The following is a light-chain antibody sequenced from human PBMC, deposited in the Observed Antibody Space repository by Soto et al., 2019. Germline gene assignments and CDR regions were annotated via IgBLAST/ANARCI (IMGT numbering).Light chain of an antibody. CDR1: QDMNNY. V-gene: IGKV1-33*01. Sequence: DIKMTQSPSSLSASVGDRFTITCQASQDMNNYLNCYQQKPGQSPKLLIYDVSVLEVGVPSRFSGSGSGTHFTLTISGLPPEDIATYYCQQFDDLTFIFGQGTRLPI. J-gene: IGKJ5*01. CDR3: QQFDDLTFI. CDR2: DVS.